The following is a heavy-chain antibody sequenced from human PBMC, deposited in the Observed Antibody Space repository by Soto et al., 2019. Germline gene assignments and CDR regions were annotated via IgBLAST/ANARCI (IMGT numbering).Heavy chain of an antibody. V-gene: IGHV2-5*02. Sequence: QITLKESGPTLVKPTETLTLTCTFSGFSLSTRGVGVGWIRQPPGKALEWLAVIYWDEDRRYSPSLKSRLIITKDTSKNQVFLIMTNMHPVDTATYYCAHLMITYGGVIGDDAFDMWGQGTLVTVSS. CDR1: GFSLSTRGVG. J-gene: IGHJ3*02. CDR3: AHLMITYGGVIGDDAFDM. D-gene: IGHD3-16*02. CDR2: IYWDEDR.